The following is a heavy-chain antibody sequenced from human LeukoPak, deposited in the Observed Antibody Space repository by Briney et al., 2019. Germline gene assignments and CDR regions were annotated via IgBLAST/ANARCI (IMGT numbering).Heavy chain of an antibody. D-gene: IGHD3-10*01. J-gene: IGHJ6*04. CDR1: GDSIGGYY. CDR2: MYYSGTT. Sequence: SETLSLTCTVSGDSIGGYYWNWIRQSPGKGLEWIAYMYYSGTTTKYNPSLKSRVTMSADTSKNQISLKLSSVTAADTAVYYCARDLAGSPSMDVWGKGTTVTVSS. CDR3: ARDLAGSPSMDV. V-gene: IGHV4-59*01.